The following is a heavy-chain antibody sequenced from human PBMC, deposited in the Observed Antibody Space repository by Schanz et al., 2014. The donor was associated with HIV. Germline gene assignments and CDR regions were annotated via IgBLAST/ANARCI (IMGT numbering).Heavy chain of an antibody. D-gene: IGHD3-16*01. CDR2: ISAGVGTA. J-gene: IGHJ3*02. CDR3: AIRTPMISFGAFAT. V-gene: IGHV3-23*01. CDR1: GFTITSYG. Sequence: EVQLLESGGGLVQPGGSLRLSCAVSGFTITSYGMSWVRQAPGKGLEWVSTISAGVGTASYADSVKGRFTISRDNSKKMWFLQMNRLRAEDTAVYYCAIRTPMISFGAFATWGRGTMVTVSS.